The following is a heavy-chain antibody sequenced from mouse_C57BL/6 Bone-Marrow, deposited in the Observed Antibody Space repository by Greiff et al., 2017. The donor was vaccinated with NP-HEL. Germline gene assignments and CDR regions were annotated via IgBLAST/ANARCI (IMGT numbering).Heavy chain of an antibody. CDR2: IDPENGDT. V-gene: IGHV14-4*01. J-gene: IGHJ4*01. CDR1: GFNIKDDY. Sequence: EVHLVESGAELVRPGASVKLSCTASGFNIKDDYMHWVKQRPEQGLEWIGWIDPENGDTEYASKFQGKATITADTSSNTAYLQLSSLTSEDTAVYYCTTPLYYYGTPYYYAMDYWGQGTSVTVSS. D-gene: IGHD1-1*01. CDR3: TTPLYYYGTPYYYAMDY.